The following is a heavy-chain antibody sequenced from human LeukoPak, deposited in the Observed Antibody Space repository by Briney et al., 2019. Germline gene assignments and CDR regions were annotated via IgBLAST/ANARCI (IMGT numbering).Heavy chain of an antibody. CDR2: INHSGST. CDR1: GGSFSGYY. Sequence: PSETLSLTCAVYGGSFSGYYWSWIRQPPGKGLEWIGEINHSGSTNYNPSLKSRVTISVDTSKNQFSLKLSSVIAADTAVYYCARGGYSYGLCYWGQGTLVTVSS. CDR3: ARGGYSYGLCY. J-gene: IGHJ4*02. D-gene: IGHD5-18*01. V-gene: IGHV4-34*01.